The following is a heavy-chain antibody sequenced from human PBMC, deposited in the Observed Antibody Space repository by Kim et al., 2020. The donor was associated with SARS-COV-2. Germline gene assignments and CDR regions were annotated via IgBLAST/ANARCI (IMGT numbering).Heavy chain of an antibody. D-gene: IGHD5-18*01. V-gene: IGHV1-24*01. J-gene: IGHJ4*02. CDR3: ATLNLYSYGFGY. Sequence: IYAQKFQGRVTMTEDTSTDTAYMELSSLRSEDTAVYYCATLNLYSYGFGYWGQGTLVTVSS.